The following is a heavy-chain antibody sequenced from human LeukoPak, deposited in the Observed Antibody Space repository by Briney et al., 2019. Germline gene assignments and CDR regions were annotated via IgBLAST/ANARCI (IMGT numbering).Heavy chain of an antibody. V-gene: IGHV4-39*07. J-gene: IGHJ6*02. CDR3: ARVGATPRYYNYYGMDV. D-gene: IGHD1-26*01. CDR1: GGSISSSIYY. Sequence: PSETLSLTCTVSGGSISSSIYYWGWIRQPPGKGLEWNGSIYYNANTYYNPSLKSRITISVDTSKNQFSLRLSSVTAADTAVYYCARVGATPRYYNYYGMDVWGQGTTVTVSS. CDR2: IYYNANT.